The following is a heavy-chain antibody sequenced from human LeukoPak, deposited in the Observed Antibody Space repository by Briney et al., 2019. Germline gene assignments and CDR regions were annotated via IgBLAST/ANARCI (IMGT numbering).Heavy chain of an antibody. Sequence: PSETLSLTCTVSGYSISSGYYWGWIRQPPGKGLEWIGSIYHSGSTYYNPSLKSRVTISVDTSKNQFSLKLSSVTAADTAVYYCARDHPQYLGGVIVVYNWFDPWGQGTLVTVSS. J-gene: IGHJ5*02. CDR1: GYSISSGYY. D-gene: IGHD3-16*02. CDR2: IYHSGST. V-gene: IGHV4-38-2*02. CDR3: ARDHPQYLGGVIVVYNWFDP.